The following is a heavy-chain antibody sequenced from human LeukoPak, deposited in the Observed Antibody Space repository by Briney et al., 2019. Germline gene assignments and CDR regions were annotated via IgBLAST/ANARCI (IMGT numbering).Heavy chain of an antibody. Sequence: PGGSLRLSCAGSGFTFSNYAMNWVRQAPGKGLEWVSSISESGSNTYYADSVKGRFTISRDNSKNTLYLQMNSLRAEDTAIYYCAKNGDRGAYCTGGTCYPYFYYYMDVWGKGTTVTI. J-gene: IGHJ6*03. CDR2: ISESGSNT. D-gene: IGHD2-15*01. CDR1: GFTFSNYA. V-gene: IGHV3-23*01. CDR3: AKNGDRGAYCTGGTCYPYFYYYMDV.